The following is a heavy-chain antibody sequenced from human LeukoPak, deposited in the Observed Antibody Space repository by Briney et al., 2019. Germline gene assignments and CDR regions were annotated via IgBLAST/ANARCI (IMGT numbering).Heavy chain of an antibody. J-gene: IGHJ3*01. CDR2: FDPEGAET. CDR1: GYTLTDLS. D-gene: IGHD3-3*02. V-gene: IGHV1-24*01. CDR3: ATTPIFGDAFDL. Sequence: ASLKVSCQVSGYTLTDLSIHWLRQAPAKGLEWMGGFDPEGAETIYAQTLQGRVTLTEDTSTDTAYMELSSLRSEDTAVYYCATTPIFGDAFDLWGQGTMVTVSS.